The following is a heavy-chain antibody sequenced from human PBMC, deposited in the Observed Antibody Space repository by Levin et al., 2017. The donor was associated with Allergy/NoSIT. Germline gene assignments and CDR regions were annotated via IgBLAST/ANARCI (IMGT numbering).Heavy chain of an antibody. CDR1: GFTFSSYA. J-gene: IGHJ4*02. CDR2: ISGSGDRT. V-gene: IGHV3-23*01. D-gene: IGHD3-10*01. Sequence: PGGSLRLSCAASGFTFSSYAMSWVRQAPGKGPEWVSTISGSGDRTYYADSVKGRFTISRDNSENTLYLQMNSLRAEDTAVYYCAKLSGELPPYYFDYWGQGTLVTVSS. CDR3: AKLSGELPPYYFDY.